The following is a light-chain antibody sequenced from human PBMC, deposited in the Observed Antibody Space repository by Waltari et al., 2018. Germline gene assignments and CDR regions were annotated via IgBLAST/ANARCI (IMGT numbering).Light chain of an antibody. V-gene: IGKV2-28*01. CDR1: QSLLHSNGYNY. Sequence: DIVMTQSPLSLPVAPGEPASISFRSSQSLLHSNGYNYLDWYLQRPGQPPQLLIYLGSNRASGVPDRFSGSGSGTDFTLKISRVEAEDGGVYYCMQALQTPWTFGQGTKVEIK. CDR3: MQALQTPWT. J-gene: IGKJ1*01. CDR2: LGS.